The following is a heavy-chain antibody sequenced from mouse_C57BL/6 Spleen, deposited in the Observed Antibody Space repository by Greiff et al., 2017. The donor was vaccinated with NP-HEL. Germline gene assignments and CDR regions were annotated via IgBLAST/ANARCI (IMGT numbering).Heavy chain of an antibody. Sequence: VQLQQPGAELVKPGASVKMSCKASGYTFTSYWITWVKQRPGQGLEWIGDIYPGSGSTNYNEKFKSKATLTVDTSSSTAYMQLSSLTSEDSAVYYCARSPTVVDAMDYWGQGTSVTVSS. CDR1: GYTFTSYW. CDR3: ARSPTVVDAMDY. V-gene: IGHV1-55*01. CDR2: IYPGSGST. D-gene: IGHD1-1*01. J-gene: IGHJ4*01.